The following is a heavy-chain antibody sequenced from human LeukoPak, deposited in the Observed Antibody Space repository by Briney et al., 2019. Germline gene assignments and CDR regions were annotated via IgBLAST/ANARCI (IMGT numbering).Heavy chain of an antibody. J-gene: IGHJ6*03. V-gene: IGHV3-48*02. Sequence: GGSLRLSCAASGFTFSSYSMNWVRQAPGKGLEWVSYISSSSSTIYYADSVKGRFTISRDNAKNSLYLQMNSLRDEDTAVYYCARDWNRYSSSWYYYYYYMDVWGKGTTVTVSS. CDR2: ISSSSSTI. CDR1: GFTFSSYS. D-gene: IGHD6-13*01. CDR3: ARDWNRYSSSWYYYYYYMDV.